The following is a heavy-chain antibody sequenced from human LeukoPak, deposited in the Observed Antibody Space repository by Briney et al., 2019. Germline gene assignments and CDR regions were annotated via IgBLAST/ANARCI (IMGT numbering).Heavy chain of an antibody. V-gene: IGHV4-39*07. D-gene: IGHD3-3*01. J-gene: IGHJ4*02. CDR3: AREEKYYDFWSGYYPYYFDY. CDR1: GGSISSSGYY. Sequence: SETLSLTCTVSGGSISSSGYYWGWIRQPPGKGLEWIGSIYYSGSTYYNPSLKSRVTISVDTSKNQFSLKLSSVTAADTAVHYCAREEKYYDFWSGYYPYYFDYWGQGTLVTVSS. CDR2: IYYSGST.